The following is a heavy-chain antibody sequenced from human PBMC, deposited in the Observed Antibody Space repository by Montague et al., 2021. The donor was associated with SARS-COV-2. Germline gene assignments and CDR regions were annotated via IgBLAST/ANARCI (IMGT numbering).Heavy chain of an antibody. CDR2: IYYNGST. CDR3: AGRPTPSYSSGWYLFYYAMDV. Sequence: SETLSLTCAVSGGSINSYYWSWIRQPPGKGLEWIGYIYYNGSTIYNPSLKSRVTISIDTSKNQFSLKLNSVTAADTAVYYCAGRPTPSYSSGWYLFYYAMDVWGQGTLVTVSS. J-gene: IGHJ6*02. D-gene: IGHD6-19*01. V-gene: IGHV4-59*01. CDR1: GGSINSYY.